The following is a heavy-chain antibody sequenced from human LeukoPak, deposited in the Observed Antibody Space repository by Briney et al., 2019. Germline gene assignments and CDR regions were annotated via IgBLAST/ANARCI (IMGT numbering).Heavy chain of an antibody. Sequence: ASVKVSCEASGYTFTSYDINWVRQATGQGLEWMGWMNPNSGNTGYAQKFQGRVTMTRNTSISTAYMELSSLRSEDTAVYYCARSPAQYYDYVWGSYRYRHFDYWGQGTLVTVSP. V-gene: IGHV1-8*01. CDR3: ARSPAQYYDYVWGSYRYRHFDY. CDR1: GYTFTSYD. D-gene: IGHD3-16*02. CDR2: MNPNSGNT. J-gene: IGHJ4*02.